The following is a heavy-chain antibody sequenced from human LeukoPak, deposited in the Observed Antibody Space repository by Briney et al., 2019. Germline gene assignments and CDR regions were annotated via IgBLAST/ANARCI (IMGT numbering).Heavy chain of an antibody. Sequence: GASVKVSCKVSGYTLTELSMHWVRQAPGKRLEWMGGFDPEDGETIYAQKFQGRVTMTEDTSTDTAYMELRSLRSDDTAVYYCARDRFSANPPYYYYYYMDVWGKGTTVTISS. J-gene: IGHJ6*03. CDR1: GYTLTELS. CDR2: FDPEDGET. CDR3: ARDRFSANPPYYYYYYMDV. D-gene: IGHD3-3*01. V-gene: IGHV1-24*01.